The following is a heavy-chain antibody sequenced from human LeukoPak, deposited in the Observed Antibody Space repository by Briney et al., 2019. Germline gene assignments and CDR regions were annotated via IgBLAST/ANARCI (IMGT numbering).Heavy chain of an antibody. Sequence: SETLSLTCTVSGYSISSGYYWGWIRPPPGKGLEWIGSIYHSGSTYYNPSLKSRVTISVDTSKNQFSLKLSSVTAADTAVYYCARGFPITMIVVVIENWFDPWGQGTLVTVSS. CDR3: ARGFPITMIVVVIENWFDP. V-gene: IGHV4-38-2*02. J-gene: IGHJ5*02. CDR2: IYHSGST. D-gene: IGHD3-22*01. CDR1: GYSISSGYY.